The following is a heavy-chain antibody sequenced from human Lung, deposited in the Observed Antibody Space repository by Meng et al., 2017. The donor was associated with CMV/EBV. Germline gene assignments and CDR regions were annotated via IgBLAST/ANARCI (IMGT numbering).Heavy chain of an antibody. J-gene: IGHJ4*02. CDR2: IWFDGSSK. CDR3: AKDGKSGGYFDY. CDR1: GLSTYG. Sequence: VQGVECGGGVVRPGGALRISCGASGLSTYGMHWVRQVPGKGLEWVAFIWFDGSSKYYADSVKGRFSISRDNSKNTLYLQMNSLRPEDTVVYYCAKDGKSGGYFDYWGQGTLVTVSS. D-gene: IGHD1-1*01. V-gene: IGHV3-30*02.